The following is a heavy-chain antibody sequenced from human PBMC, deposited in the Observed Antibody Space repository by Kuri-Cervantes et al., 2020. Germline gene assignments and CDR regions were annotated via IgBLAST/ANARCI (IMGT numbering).Heavy chain of an antibody. Sequence: ASVKVSCKASGGTFSSYTISWVRQAPGQGLDWMGWISAYNGNTNYAQKLQGRVTMTTDTSTSTAYMELRSLRSDDTAVYYCARDHPLSSGYYGWFYPWGQGTLVTVSS. CDR2: ISAYNGNT. J-gene: IGHJ5*02. V-gene: IGHV1-18*01. CDR1: GGTFSSYT. D-gene: IGHD3-22*01. CDR3: ARDHPLSSGYYGWFYP.